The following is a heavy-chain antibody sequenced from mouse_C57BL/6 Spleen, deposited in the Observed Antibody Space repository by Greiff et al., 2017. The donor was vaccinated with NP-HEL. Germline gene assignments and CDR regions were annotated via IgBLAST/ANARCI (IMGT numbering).Heavy chain of an antibody. CDR3: AREGLYYGNYGDFDV. V-gene: IGHV1-64*01. J-gene: IGHJ1*03. CDR1: GYTFTSYW. CDR2: IHPNSGST. D-gene: IGHD2-1*01. Sequence: VQLQQPGAELVKPGASVKLSCKASGYTFTSYWMHWVKQRPGQGLEWIGMIHPNSGSTNYNEKFKSKATLTVDKSSSTAYMQLSSLTSEDSAVYYCAREGLYYGNYGDFDVWGTGTTVTVSS.